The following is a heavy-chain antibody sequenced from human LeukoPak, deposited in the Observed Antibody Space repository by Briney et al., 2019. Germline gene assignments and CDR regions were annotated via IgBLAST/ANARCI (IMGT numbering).Heavy chain of an antibody. CDR2: IYYSGST. D-gene: IGHD3-3*01. Sequence: SETLSLTCTVSGGSFSSSSYYWGWIRQPPGKGLEWIGSIYYSGSTYYNPSLKSRVTISVDTSKNQFSLELSSVTAADTAVYYCARLYPPIFGVVPPKGWFDPWGQGTLVTVSS. V-gene: IGHV4-39*01. CDR1: GGSFSSSSYY. J-gene: IGHJ5*02. CDR3: ARLYPPIFGVVPPKGWFDP.